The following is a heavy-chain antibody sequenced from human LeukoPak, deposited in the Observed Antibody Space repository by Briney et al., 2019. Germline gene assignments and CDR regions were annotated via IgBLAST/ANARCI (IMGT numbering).Heavy chain of an antibody. J-gene: IGHJ6*03. Sequence: SETLSLTCTVSGDSISSFYWSWIRQPPGKGLEWIGYIYYSGSTNYNPSLKSRVTISVDTSKNQFSLKLSSVTAADTAVYYCARDLNGHYMDVWGKGTTVTVSS. CDR3: ARDLNGHYMDV. CDR1: GDSISSFY. CDR2: IYYSGST. V-gene: IGHV4-59*01.